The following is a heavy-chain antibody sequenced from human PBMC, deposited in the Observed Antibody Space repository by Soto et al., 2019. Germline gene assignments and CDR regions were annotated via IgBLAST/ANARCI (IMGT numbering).Heavy chain of an antibody. V-gene: IGHV1-2*04. J-gene: IGHJ6*02. D-gene: IGHD3-9*01. CDR3: ARTKGTGYFSSGMDV. Sequence: QVQLVQSGAEVKKPGASVKVSCKASGYTFTGYYMHWVRQAPGQGLEWMGWINPNSGGTNYAQKFQGWVTMTRHTSISTAYMELSRLRSDDTAVYYCARTKGTGYFSSGMDVWGQGTTVTVSS. CDR2: INPNSGGT. CDR1: GYTFTGYY.